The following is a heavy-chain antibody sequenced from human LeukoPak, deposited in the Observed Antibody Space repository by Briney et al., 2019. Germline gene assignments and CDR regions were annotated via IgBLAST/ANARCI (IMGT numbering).Heavy chain of an antibody. J-gene: IGHJ4*02. V-gene: IGHV1-2*02. CDR3: ARAVGGLWLVY. D-gene: IGHD3-10*01. CDR1: GYIFTGYY. CDR2: INPNSGGT. Sequence: GASVKVSCKASGYIFTGYYMHWVRQAPGQGLEWMGWINPNSGGTNYAQKFQGRVTMTRDTSISTAYMELSRLRSDDTAVFYCARAVGGLWLVYWGQGTLVTVSS.